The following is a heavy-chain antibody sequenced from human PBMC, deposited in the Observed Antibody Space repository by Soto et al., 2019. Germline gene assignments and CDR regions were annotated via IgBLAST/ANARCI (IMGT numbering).Heavy chain of an antibody. CDR3: ARQHPLDSSAWYN. CDR2: IYACDSDT. V-gene: IGHV5-51*01. Sequence: GESLKISCKGSGYSFTDYWIGWVRQMPGKGLDWMGTIYACDSDTRYSPSFEGQVTMSVEXXIXXXYXHXXXLXDSDTAMYYCARQHPLDSSAWYNWGQGTLVAVSS. J-gene: IGHJ4*02. D-gene: IGHD6-19*01. CDR1: GYSFTDYW.